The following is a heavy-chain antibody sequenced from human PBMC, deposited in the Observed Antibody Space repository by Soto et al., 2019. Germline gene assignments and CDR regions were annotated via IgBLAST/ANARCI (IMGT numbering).Heavy chain of an antibody. CDR2: IIPIFGTA. D-gene: IGHD2-2*01. V-gene: IGHV1-69*01. Sequence: QVQLVQSGAEVKKPGSSVKVSCKASGGTFSSYAISWVRQAPGQGLEWMGGIIPIFGTANYAQKFQGRVTITADESTSTAYTELSSLRSEDTAVYYCARDNRYCSSTSCYPYYYGMDVWGQGTTVTVSS. CDR3: ARDNRYCSSTSCYPYYYGMDV. J-gene: IGHJ6*02. CDR1: GGTFSSYA.